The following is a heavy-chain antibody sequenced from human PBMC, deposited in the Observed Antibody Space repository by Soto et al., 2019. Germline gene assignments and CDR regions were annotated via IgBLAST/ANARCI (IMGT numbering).Heavy chain of an antibody. CDR2: ISYSGST. CDR1: GGSISRSY. CDR3: ARYDILPGNYDYFDY. D-gene: IGHD3-9*01. V-gene: IGHV4-59*08. Sequence: SETLSLTCTVSGGSISRSYWSWIRQPPGKGLEWIGYISYSGSTSYNPSLKSRVTISVDTSKNHFSLELRSVTAADTAVYFCARYDILPGNYDYFDYWGQGTLVTVSS. J-gene: IGHJ4*02.